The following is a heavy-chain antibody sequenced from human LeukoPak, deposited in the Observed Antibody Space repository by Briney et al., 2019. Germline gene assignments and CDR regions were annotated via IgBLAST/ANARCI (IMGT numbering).Heavy chain of an antibody. Sequence: GGSLRLSCAASGFTFSSYAMSWVRQAPGKGLEWVSAISGSGGSTYYADSVKGRFTISRDNSKNTLYLQMNSLRAEDTAVYYCAKGMEWLLYLYYMDVWGKGTTVTVSS. CDR1: GFTFSSYA. CDR2: ISGSGGST. CDR3: AKGMEWLLYLYYMDV. J-gene: IGHJ6*03. V-gene: IGHV3-23*01. D-gene: IGHD3-3*01.